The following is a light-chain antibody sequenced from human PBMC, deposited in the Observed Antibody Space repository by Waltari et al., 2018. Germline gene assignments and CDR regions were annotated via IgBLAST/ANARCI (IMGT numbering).Light chain of an antibody. Sequence: DLQMTQFPSSLSASVGDRVTISCRASQNINKYLNWYQQEPGKAPKVLICAGSTLQSGVPSRFSGSGSGTDFTPNISSLQPEDSASYYCQQSYRTPYTFGQGTKVEV. J-gene: IGKJ2*01. V-gene: IGKV1-39*01. CDR2: AGS. CDR1: QNINKY. CDR3: QQSYRTPYT.